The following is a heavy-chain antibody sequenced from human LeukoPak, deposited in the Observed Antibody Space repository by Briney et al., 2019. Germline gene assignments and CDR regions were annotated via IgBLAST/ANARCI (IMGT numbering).Heavy chain of an antibody. Sequence: SETLSLTCTVSGGSISSYYWSWIRQPPGKGLEWIGYIYCSGSTNYNPSLKSRVTISVDTSKNQFSLKLSSVTAADTAVYYCARYSIDGSSSWWFDPWGQGTLVTVSS. CDR3: ARYSIDGSSSWWFDP. J-gene: IGHJ5*02. D-gene: IGHD6-6*01. CDR1: GGSISSYY. CDR2: IYCSGST. V-gene: IGHV4-59*01.